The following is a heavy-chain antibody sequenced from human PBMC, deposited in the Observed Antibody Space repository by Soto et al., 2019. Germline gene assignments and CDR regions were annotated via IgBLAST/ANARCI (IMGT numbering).Heavy chain of an antibody. Sequence: GESLKISCKGSGNTFTDYWIAWVRQMPGKGLECMGIIYPADSDTRYSPSFQGRVTISADRSITTAFLQWNSLEASDSAMYYCARARILSGRFGLDVWGQGTTVTVSS. CDR1: GNTFTDYW. V-gene: IGHV5-51*01. CDR2: IYPADSDT. J-gene: IGHJ6*02. D-gene: IGHD3-10*01. CDR3: ARARILSGRFGLDV.